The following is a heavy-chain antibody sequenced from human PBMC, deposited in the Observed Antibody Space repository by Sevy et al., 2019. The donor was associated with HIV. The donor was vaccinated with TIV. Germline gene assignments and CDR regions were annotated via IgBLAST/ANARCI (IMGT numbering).Heavy chain of an antibody. V-gene: IGHV3-7*01. D-gene: IGHD2-2*01. J-gene: IGHJ6*02. CDR3: ARVKYCSSTSCPTYYYYGMDV. CDR2: IKQDGSEK. CDR1: GFTFSSYW. Sequence: GGCLRLSCAASGFTFSSYWMSWVRQAPGKGLEWVANIKQDGSEKYYVDSVKGRFTISRDNAKNSLYLQMNSLRAEDTAVYYCARVKYCSSTSCPTYYYYGMDVWGQGTTVTVSS.